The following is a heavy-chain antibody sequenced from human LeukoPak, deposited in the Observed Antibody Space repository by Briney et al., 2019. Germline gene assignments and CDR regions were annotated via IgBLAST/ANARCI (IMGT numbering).Heavy chain of an antibody. J-gene: IGHJ4*02. V-gene: IGHV3-33*08. CDR1: GFTFSSYG. CDR2: IWYDGSNK. CDR3: ARGKVIGPFDY. Sequence: GRSLRLSCAASGFTFSSYGMHWVRQAPGKGLEWVAVIWYDGSNKYYADSVKGRFTISRDNSKNTLYLQMNSLRAEDTAVYYCARGKVIGPFDYWGQGTLVSVSS. D-gene: IGHD3-16*02.